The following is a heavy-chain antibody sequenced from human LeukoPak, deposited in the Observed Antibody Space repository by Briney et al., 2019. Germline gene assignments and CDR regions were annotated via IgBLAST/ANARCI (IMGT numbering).Heavy chain of an antibody. CDR2: IIPIFGTA. V-gene: IGHV1-69*13. Sequence: ASVKVSCKASGGTFSSYAISWVRQAPGQGLEWMGGIIPIFGTANYAQKFQGRVTITADESTSTAYMELSSPRSEDTAVYYCARILVGATTAYYYYMDVWGKGTTVTVSS. CDR3: ARILVGATTAYYYYMDV. J-gene: IGHJ6*03. D-gene: IGHD1-26*01. CDR1: GGTFSSYA.